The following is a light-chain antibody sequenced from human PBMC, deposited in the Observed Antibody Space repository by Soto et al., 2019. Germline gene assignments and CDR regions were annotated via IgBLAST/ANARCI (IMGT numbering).Light chain of an antibody. CDR1: SSDVGGYNY. CDR3: HLKV. Sequence: QSALTQPRSVSGSPGQSVTISCTGTSSDVGGYNYVSWYQQHPGKAPKLMIYDVSKRPSGVPDRFSGSKSGNTASLTISGLQAEDEADYYCHLKVFGTGTKVTV. J-gene: IGLJ1*01. CDR2: DVS. V-gene: IGLV2-11*01.